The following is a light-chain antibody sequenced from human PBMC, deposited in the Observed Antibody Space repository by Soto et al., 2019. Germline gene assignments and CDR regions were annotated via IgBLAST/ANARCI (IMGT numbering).Light chain of an antibody. J-gene: IGLJ1*01. Sequence: QSVLTQPPSVSGSPGHAVAISCTGTSSDVGSYNRVAWYQQSPGTAPKLMIYEVSNRPSGVPDRFSGSKSGNTASLTISGLQAEDEADYYCSSFTSSSTYVFGTETKVTVL. CDR2: EVS. CDR1: SSDVGSYNR. CDR3: SSFTSSSTYV. V-gene: IGLV2-18*02.